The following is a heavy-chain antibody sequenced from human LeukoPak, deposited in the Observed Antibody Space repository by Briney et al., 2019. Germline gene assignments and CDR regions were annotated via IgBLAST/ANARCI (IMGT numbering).Heavy chain of an antibody. V-gene: IGHV3-23*01. J-gene: IGHJ4*02. Sequence: SGGSLRLSCTASGFTFSSYGMHWVRQAPGKGLEWVSAISGSGGSTYYADSVKGRFTISRDNSKNTLYLQMNSLRAEDTAVYYCAKDLALYYFDYWGQGTLVTVSS. CDR2: ISGSGGST. CDR3: AKDLALYYFDY. CDR1: GFTFSSYG.